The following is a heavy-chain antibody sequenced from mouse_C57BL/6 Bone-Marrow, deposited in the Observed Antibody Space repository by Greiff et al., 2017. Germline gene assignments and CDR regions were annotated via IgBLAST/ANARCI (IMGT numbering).Heavy chain of an antibody. Sequence: QVQLQQSGPELVKPGASVKISCKASGYAFSSSWMNWVKQRPGKGLEWIGRIYPGDGDTNYNGKFKGKATLTADKSSSTAYMQLSSLTSEDSAVYFCARQPDYYGSSYYFDYWGQGTTLTVSS. J-gene: IGHJ2*01. CDR3: ARQPDYYGSSYYFDY. CDR1: GYAFSSSW. CDR2: IYPGDGDT. V-gene: IGHV1-82*01. D-gene: IGHD1-1*01.